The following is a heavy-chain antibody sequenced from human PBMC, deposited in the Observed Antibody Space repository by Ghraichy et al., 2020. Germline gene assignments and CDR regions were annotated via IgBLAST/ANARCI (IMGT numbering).Heavy chain of an antibody. CDR3: AKEGGVYGDYGALFSGYYYYGMDV. CDR2: ISGSGGST. V-gene: IGHV3-23*01. D-gene: IGHD4-17*01. CDR1: GFTFSSYA. Sequence: GGSLRLSCAASGFTFSSYAMSWVRQAPGKGLEWVSAISGSGGSTYYADSVKGRFTISRDNSKNTLYLQMNSLRAEDTAVYYCAKEGGVYGDYGALFSGYYYYGMDVWGQGTTVTVSS. J-gene: IGHJ6*02.